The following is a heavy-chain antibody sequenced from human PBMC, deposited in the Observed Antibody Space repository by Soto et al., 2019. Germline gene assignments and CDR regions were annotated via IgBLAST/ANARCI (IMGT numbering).Heavy chain of an antibody. J-gene: IGHJ5*02. D-gene: IGHD2-8*01. CDR1: GGTFSSYA. CDR3: AILKPIPPTPSLSNWFDP. V-gene: IGHV1-69*01. Sequence: QVQLVQSGAEVKKPGSSVKVSCKASGGTFSSYAISWVRQAPGQGLEWMGGIIPIFGTANYAQKFQGRVTITADESTRTGYMEVSSLKSEETAVYYCAILKPIPPTPSLSNWFDPWGQGTLVTVSS. CDR2: IIPIFGTA.